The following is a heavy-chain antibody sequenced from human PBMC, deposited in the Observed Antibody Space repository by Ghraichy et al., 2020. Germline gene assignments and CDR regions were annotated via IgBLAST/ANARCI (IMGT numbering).Heavy chain of an antibody. Sequence: GESLNISCAASGFTFSSYAMSWVRQAPGKGLEWVSAISGSGGSTYYADSVKGRFTISRDNSKNTLYLQMNSLRAEDTAVYYCRLVVVPAAIYYGMDVWGQGTTVTVSS. CDR2: ISGSGGST. J-gene: IGHJ6*02. CDR1: GFTFSSYA. CDR3: RLVVVPAAIYYGMDV. V-gene: IGHV3-23*01. D-gene: IGHD2-2*01.